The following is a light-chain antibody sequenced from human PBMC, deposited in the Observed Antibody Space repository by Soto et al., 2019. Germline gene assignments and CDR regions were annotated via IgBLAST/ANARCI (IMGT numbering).Light chain of an antibody. J-gene: IGKJ1*01. CDR2: GSS. CDR3: QQYGSSSWT. Sequence: EIVLTRAPGTLSLSPGERATLSCRASQSVSSTYLAWYQQQPGQAPRLLIYGSSNRATGIPDRFSGSGSGTDFTLTISRLEPEDFAVYYCQQYGSSSWTCGQGSKVDIK. CDR1: QSVSSTY. V-gene: IGKV3-20*01.